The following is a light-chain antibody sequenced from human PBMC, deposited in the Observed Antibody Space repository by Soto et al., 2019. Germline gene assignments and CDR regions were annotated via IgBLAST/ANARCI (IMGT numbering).Light chain of an antibody. J-gene: IGKJ2*01. CDR2: GAS. CDR3: QQDRSSPPYT. Sequence: EIVLTQSPGTLSLSPGERATLSCRASQSVSSSYLAWYQHKPGQAPRLLIYGASNRATGIPDRFSGSGSGTDFTLTISRRVPEDCALNYWQQDRSSPPYTFGEVTKLEIK. V-gene: IGKV3-20*01. CDR1: QSVSSSY.